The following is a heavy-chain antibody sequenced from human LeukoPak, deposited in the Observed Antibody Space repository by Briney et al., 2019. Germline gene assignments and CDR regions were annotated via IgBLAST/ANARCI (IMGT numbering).Heavy chain of an antibody. CDR3: ARHSGAARPHRN. V-gene: IGHV4-34*01. Sequence: PSETLSLTCAVYGGSLSGNYWSWIRQPPGKGLEWIGEINYSGSTNYNPSLKSRVTISVDTSKNQFSLKLRSVTAADTAIYYCARHSGAARPHRNWGQGTLVTVSS. CDR1: GGSLSGNY. D-gene: IGHD6-6*01. J-gene: IGHJ4*02. CDR2: INYSGST.